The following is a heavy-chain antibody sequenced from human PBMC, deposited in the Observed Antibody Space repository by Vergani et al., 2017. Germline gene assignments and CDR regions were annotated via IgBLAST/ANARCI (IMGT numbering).Heavy chain of an antibody. CDR2: IWYDGSNK. J-gene: IGHJ5*01. Sequence: QVQLVESEGGVVQPGRSLTLSCVASGFTFSSHGMHWVRQAPGKGLEGVAVIWYDGSNKYYGDSVKGRFTISRDNSKNKLYLQMNSLRVEDTAVYYCARWGNEKRLDSWGQGTLFTVSS. V-gene: IGHV3-33*01. D-gene: IGHD1-1*01. CDR1: GFTFSSHG. CDR3: ARWGNEKRLDS.